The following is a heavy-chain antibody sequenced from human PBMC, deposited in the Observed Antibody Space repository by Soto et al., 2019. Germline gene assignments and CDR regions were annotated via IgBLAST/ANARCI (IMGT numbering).Heavy chain of an antibody. Sequence: XESLSLSCAACGFSFSSYCMSGVRQAPGKGLEWVANIKQDGSEKYYVDSVKGRFTISRDNAKNSLYLQMNSLRAEDTAVYCCARVGAKYYYDSSGYIYWGQGTLVTVSS. CDR2: IKQDGSEK. V-gene: IGHV3-7*03. CDR3: ARVGAKYYYDSSGYIY. J-gene: IGHJ4*02. CDR1: GFSFSSYC. D-gene: IGHD3-22*01.